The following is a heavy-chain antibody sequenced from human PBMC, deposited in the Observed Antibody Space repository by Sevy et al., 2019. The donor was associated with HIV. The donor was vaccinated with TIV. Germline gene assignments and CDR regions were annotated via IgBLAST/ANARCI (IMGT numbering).Heavy chain of an antibody. CDR2: ISYDGSNK. Sequence: GGSLRLSCTASGFTFSSYAMHWVRQAPGKGLEWVAVISYDGSNKYYADSVKGRFTISRDNSKNTLYLQMNSLRAEDTAVYYCARNYYDSSGYYYYYYGMDVWGQGTTVTVSS. V-gene: IGHV3-30*04. CDR3: ARNYYDSSGYYYYYYGMDV. D-gene: IGHD3-22*01. J-gene: IGHJ6*02. CDR1: GFTFSSYA.